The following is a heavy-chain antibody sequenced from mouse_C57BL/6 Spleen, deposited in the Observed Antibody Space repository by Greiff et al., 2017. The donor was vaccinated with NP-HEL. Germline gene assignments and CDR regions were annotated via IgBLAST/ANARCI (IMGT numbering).Heavy chain of an antibody. CDR1: GFSLTSYG. D-gene: IGHD1-1*01. J-gene: IGHJ2*01. CDR2: IWRGGST. V-gene: IGHV2-5*01. CDR3: AKNYGSSGYFDY. Sequence: VKLVESGPGLVQPSQSLSITCTVSGFSLTSYGVHWVRQSPGKGLEWLGVIWRGGSTDYNAAFMSRLSITKDNSKSQVFFKMNSLQADDTAIYYCAKNYGSSGYFDYWGQGTTLTVSS.